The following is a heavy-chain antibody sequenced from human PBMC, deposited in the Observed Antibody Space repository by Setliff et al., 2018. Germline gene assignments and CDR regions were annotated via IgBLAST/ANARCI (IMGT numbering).Heavy chain of an antibody. V-gene: IGHV5-51*01. J-gene: IGHJ3*02. D-gene: IGHD1-26*01. CDR3: ASSSGSSSNDAFDI. Sequence: GESLKISCQGSGYSFTNYWIGWVRQMPGKGLEWMGIIYPGDSNTRYSPSFQGQVTISADKSISTAYLQWSSLKASDTAMYYCASSSGSSSNDAFDIWGQGTTVTVSS. CDR2: IYPGDSNT. CDR1: GYSFTNYW.